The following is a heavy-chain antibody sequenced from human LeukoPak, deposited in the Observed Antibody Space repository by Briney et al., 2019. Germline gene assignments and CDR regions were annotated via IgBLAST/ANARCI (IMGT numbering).Heavy chain of an antibody. CDR2: ISSSSSYI. V-gene: IGHV3-21*01. CDR3: TRVGYCSGGSCSYYYYGVDV. Sequence: GGSLRLSCVASGFTFSSYSMNWVRQAPGKGLEWVSSISSSSSYIYYADSVKGRFTISRDNAKNSLYLQMNSLRAEDTAVYYCTRVGYCSGGSCSYYYYGVDVWGQGTTVTVSS. CDR1: GFTFSSYS. D-gene: IGHD2-15*01. J-gene: IGHJ6*02.